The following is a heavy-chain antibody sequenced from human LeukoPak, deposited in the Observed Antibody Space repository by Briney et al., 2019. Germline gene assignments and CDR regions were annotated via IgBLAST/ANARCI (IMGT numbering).Heavy chain of an antibody. CDR3: ARDLAEYYGDYGIGAY. V-gene: IGHV3-21*01. J-gene: IGHJ4*02. Sequence: GGSLRLSCAASGFTFSSYSMSWVRQAPGEGLEWVSSISSSSSYIYYADSVKGRFTISRDNAKNSLYLQMNSLRAEDTAVYYCARDLAEYYGDYGIGAYWGQGTLVTVSS. D-gene: IGHD4-17*01. CDR1: GFTFSSYS. CDR2: ISSSSSYI.